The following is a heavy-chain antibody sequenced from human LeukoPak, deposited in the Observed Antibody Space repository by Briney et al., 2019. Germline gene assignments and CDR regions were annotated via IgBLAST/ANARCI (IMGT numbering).Heavy chain of an antibody. V-gene: IGHV3-48*03. CDR3: ARRDYYDSSGYLPLFDY. CDR1: GFTFSNYE. CDR2: ISSSGRTI. J-gene: IGHJ4*02. Sequence: GGSLRLSCGASGFTFSNYEMNWVRQAPGKGLEWVSHISSSGRTIYYADSVKGRFTISRDNSKNTLYLQMNSLRAEDTAVYYCARRDYYDSSGYLPLFDYWGQGTLVTVSS. D-gene: IGHD3-22*01.